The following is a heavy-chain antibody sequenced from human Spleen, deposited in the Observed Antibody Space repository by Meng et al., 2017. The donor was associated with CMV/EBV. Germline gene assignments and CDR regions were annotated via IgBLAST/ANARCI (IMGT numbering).Heavy chain of an antibody. CDR1: GYSISSGYY. CDR2: IYHSGST. J-gene: IGHJ4*02. CDR3: ARGGYCSSTSCYSPFDY. V-gene: IGHV4-38-2*02. D-gene: IGHD2-2*02. Sequence: SETLSLTCTVSGYSISSGYYWGWIRQPPGKGLEWIGSIYHSGSTSYNPSLKSRVTISVDTSKNQFSLKLSSVTAADTAVYYCARGGYCSSTSCYSPFDYWGQGTLVTVSS.